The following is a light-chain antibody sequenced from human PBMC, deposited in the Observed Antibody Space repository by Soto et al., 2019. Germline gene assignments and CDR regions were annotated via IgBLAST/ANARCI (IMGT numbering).Light chain of an antibody. V-gene: IGLV1-44*01. CDR3: ATWNDGVFV. J-gene: IGLJ1*01. Sequence: QCLLTQPPSASGTPGQRVTISWSGSTSNNGRSTVSWYQQFPGAAPKLLIYGNTQRPLGVPVRFSGSKSDTSASLAISGLQSEDEADYYCATWNDGVFVFGIGTKVTVL. CDR2: GNT. CDR1: TSNNGRST.